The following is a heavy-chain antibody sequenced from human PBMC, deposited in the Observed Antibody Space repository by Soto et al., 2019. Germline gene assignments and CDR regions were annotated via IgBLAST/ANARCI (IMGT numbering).Heavy chain of an antibody. D-gene: IGHD3-3*01. CDR1: GDSIGSYH. CDR3: ARGKYDPGSGYYPPNWFDP. V-gene: IGHV4-59*01. CDR2: IYNRGSV. J-gene: IGHJ5*02. Sequence: SETLSLTCFVSGDSIGSYHWNWLRQPPGRGLEWIGYIYNRGSVRYNPSLNSRVTISVDRSRNQFSLSLSPVTAADTAMYYRARGKYDPGSGYYPPNWFDPWGPGTLVTVSS.